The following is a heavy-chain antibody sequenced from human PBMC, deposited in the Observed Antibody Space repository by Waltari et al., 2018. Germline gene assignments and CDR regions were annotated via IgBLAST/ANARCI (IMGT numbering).Heavy chain of an antibody. CDR1: GFTFSSYA. CDR2: IRGSGGST. Sequence: EVQLLESGGGLVQPGGSLRLSCAASGFTFSSYAMSWVRQAPGKGLEWVSAIRGSGGSTYYADSVKGRFTISRDNSKNTLYLQMNSLRAEDTAVYYCAKSDRIWGSYRYYDYWGQGTLVTVSS. V-gene: IGHV3-23*01. D-gene: IGHD3-16*02. J-gene: IGHJ4*02. CDR3: AKSDRIWGSYRYYDY.